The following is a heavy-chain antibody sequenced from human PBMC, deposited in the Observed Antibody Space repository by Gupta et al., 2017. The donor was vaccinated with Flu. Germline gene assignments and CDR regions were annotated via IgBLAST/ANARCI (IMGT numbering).Heavy chain of an antibody. V-gene: IGHV1-69*01. CDR3: ASAQRWGGNLGAFEV. Sequence: QVQLVQSGAEVKKPGSSVKVSCKTSGGRFSDFAISWVRQVPGQRLEGMGGIITALKTTIYAPHFQGRVTIFADESRNTVYMDVSSLTSEDTAIYFCASAQRWGGNLGAFEVWGQGTMVTASS. CDR2: IITALKTT. J-gene: IGHJ3*01. D-gene: IGHD3-3*01. CDR1: GGRFSDFA.